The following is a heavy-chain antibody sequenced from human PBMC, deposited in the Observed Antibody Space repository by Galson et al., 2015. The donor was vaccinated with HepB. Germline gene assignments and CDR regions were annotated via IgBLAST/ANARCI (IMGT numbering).Heavy chain of an antibody. CDR2: ISGSGDYT. Sequence: SLRLSCAASGFIFVDYAMTWVRQAPGKGLEWVSHISGSGDYTNYTDSLKLSAVTAADTAVYSCSRASGITIFGVLPEYYFDYWGQGTLVTVSS. CDR1: GFIFVDYA. CDR3: DY. V-gene: IGHV3-23*01. J-gene: IGHJ4*02. D-gene: IGHD3-3*01.